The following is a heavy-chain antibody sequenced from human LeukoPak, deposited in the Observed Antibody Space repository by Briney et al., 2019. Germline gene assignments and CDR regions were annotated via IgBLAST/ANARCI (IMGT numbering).Heavy chain of an antibody. CDR2: IYHSGNS. CDR3: ARGDNTIGWFDY. J-gene: IGHJ4*02. Sequence: PSETLSLTCTVSGYFINSGYYWGWIRQPPGKGLEWIGTIYHSGNSYYNPSLKSRATMSVDTSKNQFSLRLSSVTAADTAVYYCARGDNTIGWFDYWGQGTLVTVSS. CDR1: GYFINSGYY. D-gene: IGHD3-16*01. V-gene: IGHV4-38-2*02.